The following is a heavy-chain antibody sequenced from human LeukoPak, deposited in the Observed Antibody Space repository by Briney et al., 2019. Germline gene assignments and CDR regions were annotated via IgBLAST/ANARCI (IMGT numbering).Heavy chain of an antibody. Sequence: GGSLRLSCVASGFTFSDYYMSWIRRAPGKGLEWVSYISSSGSTISYADSVKGRFTISRDNAKNSLYLQMDSLRAEDTAVYYCRGCSSTSCYDYWGQGTLVTVSS. V-gene: IGHV3-11*01. J-gene: IGHJ4*02. CDR3: RGCSSTSCYDY. CDR2: ISSSGSTI. D-gene: IGHD2-2*01. CDR1: GFTFSDYY.